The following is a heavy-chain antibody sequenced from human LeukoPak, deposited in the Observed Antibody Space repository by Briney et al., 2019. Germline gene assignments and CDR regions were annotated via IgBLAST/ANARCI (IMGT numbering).Heavy chain of an antibody. CDR1: GFTFSDFY. D-gene: IGHD2-2*01. V-gene: IGHV3-11*06. Sequence: LSFTCAASGFTFSDFYMSWLRQAQGKGLEGGSYTSSSSSYTNYAYYVKGRFTSSRDNAKNSLYLQMNSLRAEDTVVYYCARGYCSSTSCYRGGAAFDIWGQGTMVTVSS. J-gene: IGHJ3*02. CDR3: ARGYCSSTSCYRGGAAFDI. CDR2: TSSSSSYT.